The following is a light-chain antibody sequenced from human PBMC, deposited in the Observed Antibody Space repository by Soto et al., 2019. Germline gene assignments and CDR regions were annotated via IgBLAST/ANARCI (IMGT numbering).Light chain of an antibody. CDR3: KQYISWP. J-gene: IGKJ1*01. V-gene: IGKV3-20*01. CDR1: QTISSNY. Sequence: DIVLTQSPGTLSVSPGERATLSCRASQTISSNYLAWYQQKPGQPPSLHIYVTSSRATGILDRFSGSGSGKDFTLTISRLEREDYAIYYCKQYISWPFGQGTKVEIK. CDR2: VTS.